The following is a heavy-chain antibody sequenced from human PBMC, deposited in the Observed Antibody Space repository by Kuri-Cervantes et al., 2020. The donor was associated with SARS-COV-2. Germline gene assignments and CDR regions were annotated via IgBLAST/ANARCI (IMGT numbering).Heavy chain of an antibody. J-gene: IGHJ3*02. V-gene: IGHV3-23*01. CDR3: AKAQGQQLARDAFDI. CDR1: GFTFSSYG. Sequence: GGSLRLSCAASGFTFSSYGMHWVRQAPGKGLEWVSATSGSGGRTYCADSVKGRFTISRDNSKNTLYLQMNSLRAEDTAVYYCAKAQGQQLARDAFDIWGQGTMVTVSS. D-gene: IGHD6-13*01. CDR2: TSGSGGRT.